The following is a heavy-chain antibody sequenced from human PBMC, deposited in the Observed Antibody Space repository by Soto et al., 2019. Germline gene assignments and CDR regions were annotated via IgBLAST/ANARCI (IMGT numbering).Heavy chain of an antibody. J-gene: IGHJ5*02. CDR1: GGSISSGDYY. V-gene: IGHV4-30-4*01. CDR2: IYYSGST. D-gene: IGHD3-22*01. CDR3: ARGQDNYDSSGSP. Sequence: SETLSLTCTVSGGSISSGDYYWSWIRQPPGKGLEWIGYIYYSGSTYYNPSLKSRVTISVDTSKNQFSLKLSSVTAADTAVYYCARGQDNYDSSGSPWGQGTLVTV.